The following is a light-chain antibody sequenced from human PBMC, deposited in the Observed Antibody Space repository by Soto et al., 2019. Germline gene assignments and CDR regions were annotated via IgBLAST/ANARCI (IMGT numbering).Light chain of an antibody. CDR1: QSVSSSS. J-gene: IGKJ3*01. CDR3: QQRSTWPPFS. CDR2: GAS. Sequence: EIVLTQSPGTLSLSPGERATLSCRASQSVSSSSLAWYQQKPGQTPRLLIYGASSRATGIPDRFSGSGSGTHFTLTISRLEPEDFAVYYCQQRSTWPPFSFGPGTKVDIK. V-gene: IGKV3D-20*02.